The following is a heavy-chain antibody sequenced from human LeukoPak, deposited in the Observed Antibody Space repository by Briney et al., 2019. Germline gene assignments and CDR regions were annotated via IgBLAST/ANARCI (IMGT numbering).Heavy chain of an antibody. D-gene: IGHD3-10*01. J-gene: IGHJ4*02. CDR2: INHSGST. CDR1: GGSFSGYY. Sequence: SETLSLTCAVYGGSFSGYYWSWIRQPPGKGLEWIGEINHSGSTNYNPSLKSRVTTSVDTSKNQFSLKLSSVTAADTAVYYCARARITMVRGVIKPTSLFDYWGQGTLVTVSS. CDR3: ARARITMVRGVIKPTSLFDY. V-gene: IGHV4-34*01.